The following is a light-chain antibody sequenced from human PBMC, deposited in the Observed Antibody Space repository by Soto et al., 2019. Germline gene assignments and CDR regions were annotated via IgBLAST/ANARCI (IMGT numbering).Light chain of an antibody. J-gene: IGLJ2*01. CDR1: SSDVGGYNF. CDR3: SSYAGSNIVV. CDR2: EVS. Sequence: QSALTQPPSASGSPGQSVTISCTGTSSDVGGYNFVSWYQQHPGKAPKLMIYEVSERPSGVPDRFSGPKSGNTASLTVSGLQPEDEADYYCSSYAGSNIVVFGGGTKLTVL. V-gene: IGLV2-8*01.